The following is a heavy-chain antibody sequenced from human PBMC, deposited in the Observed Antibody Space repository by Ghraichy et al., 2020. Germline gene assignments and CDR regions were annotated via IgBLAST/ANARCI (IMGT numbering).Heavy chain of an antibody. V-gene: IGHV4-30-2*06. CDR2: TYRSGST. J-gene: IGHJ1*01. Sequence: SETLSLTCTLSGGSISNGGYSWSWVRQSPVKGLEWLGSTYRSGSTNSNPSLKSRITISVDISKNQFSLRLTSVTAADTAVYYCARGKGFATPYDFWGQGILVTVAS. CDR3: ARGKGFATPYDF. CDR1: GGSISNGGYS. D-gene: IGHD3/OR15-3a*01.